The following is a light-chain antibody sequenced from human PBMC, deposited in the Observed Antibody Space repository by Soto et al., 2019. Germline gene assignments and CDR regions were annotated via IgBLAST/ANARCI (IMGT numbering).Light chain of an antibody. CDR2: AAS. Sequence: DIQMTQSPSTLSASVGDRVTITWRASQSISSWLAWYQQTPGTAPKLLIYAASSLESGAPSRFSGSGSGTEFTLTISRLQPDDFATYYRQQYNSYSTFGQGTKVDIK. CDR1: QSISSW. J-gene: IGKJ1*01. CDR3: QQYNSYST. V-gene: IGKV1-5*01.